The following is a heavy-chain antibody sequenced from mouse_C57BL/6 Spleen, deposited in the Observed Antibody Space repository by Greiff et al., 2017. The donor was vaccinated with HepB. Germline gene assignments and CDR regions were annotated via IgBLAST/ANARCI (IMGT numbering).Heavy chain of an antibody. CDR3: ARRFLTTVVATGDFDV. CDR2: IYPGSGST. V-gene: IGHV1-55*01. CDR1: GYTFTSYW. Sequence: QVQLQQPGAELVKPGASVKMSCKASGYTFTSYWITWVKQRPGQGLEWIGDIYPGSGSTNYNEKFKSKATLTVDTSSSTAYMQLSSLTSEDSAVYYCARRFLTTVVATGDFDVWGTGTTVTVSS. D-gene: IGHD1-1*01. J-gene: IGHJ1*03.